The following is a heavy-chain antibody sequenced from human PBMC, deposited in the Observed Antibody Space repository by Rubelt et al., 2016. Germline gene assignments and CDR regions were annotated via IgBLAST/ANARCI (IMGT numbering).Heavy chain of an antibody. CDR1: GDIFNNYV. CDR2: IIPVFGRT. D-gene: IGHD2-21*01. V-gene: IGHV1-69*01. J-gene: IGHJ5*01. CDR3: ARSHVVFAFDS. Sequence: QEQLVQSGAEVKKPGSSVKVSCKASGDIFNNYVISWVRQAPGQGLEWMGGIIPVFGRTYNAQKFQGRVTMTADESTSTAYMELNRRRSDDTAMYYCARSHVVFAFDSWGQGSLVTVSS.